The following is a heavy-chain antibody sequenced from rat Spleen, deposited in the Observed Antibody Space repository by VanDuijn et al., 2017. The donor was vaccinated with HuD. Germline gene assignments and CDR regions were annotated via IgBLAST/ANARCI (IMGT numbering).Heavy chain of an antibody. V-gene: IGHV2-13*01. CDR3: AREGRLDYYVMDA. CDR1: GFSLSNYG. Sequence: QVQLKESGPGLVQPSQTLSLTCTVSGFSLSNYGVIWVRQPPGKGLDWMGVIWGDGDTSYNSALKSRLSISRDTSKSQVFLKMNSLQTEDTATYYCAREGRLDYYVMDAWGQGASVTVSS. D-gene: IGHD1-11*01. CDR2: IWGDGDT. J-gene: IGHJ4*01.